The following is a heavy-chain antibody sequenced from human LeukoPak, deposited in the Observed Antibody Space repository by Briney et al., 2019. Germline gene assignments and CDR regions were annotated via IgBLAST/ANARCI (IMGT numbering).Heavy chain of an antibody. CDR2: INHSGST. CDR3: ARRGGVVTAIRLNWFDP. Sequence: SETLSLTCAVYGGSFSGYYWSWIRQPPGKGLEWIGEINHSGSTNYNPSLKSRVTISVDTSKNQFSLKLSSVTAADTAVYYCARRGGVVTAIRLNWFDPWGQGTLVTVSS. CDR1: GGSFSGYY. D-gene: IGHD2-21*02. J-gene: IGHJ5*02. V-gene: IGHV4-34*01.